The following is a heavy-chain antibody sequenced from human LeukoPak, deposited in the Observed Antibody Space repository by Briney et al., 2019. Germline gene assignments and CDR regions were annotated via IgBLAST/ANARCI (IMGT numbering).Heavy chain of an antibody. J-gene: IGHJ6*03. CDR3: AREYQYSNILTDNFSAHYMDV. Sequence: AVKVSCKASGGTFSSYAISWVRQAPGQGLEWMGRIIPIFGTANYAQKFQGRVTTTTDESTSTAYMELSSLRSEDTAVFYLAREYQYSNILTDNFSAHYMDVWGKGTTVTVSS. CDR2: IIPIFGTA. V-gene: IGHV1-69*05. CDR1: GGTFSSYA. D-gene: IGHD3-9*01.